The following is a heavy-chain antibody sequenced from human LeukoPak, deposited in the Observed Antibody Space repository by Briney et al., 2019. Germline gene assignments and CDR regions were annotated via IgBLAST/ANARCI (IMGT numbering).Heavy chain of an antibody. J-gene: IGHJ4*02. CDR3: ARGSDYGDY. D-gene: IGHD3-3*01. CDR1: RASISIYY. V-gene: IGHV4-59*01. Sequence: SETLSLTCTVSRASISIYYWSWIRQPPGKGLEWIGYIYYSGSTNYDPSLKGRVTMSVDTSKNQFSLRLSSVTAADTAVYYCARGSDYGDYWGQGTLVTVAS. CDR2: IYYSGST.